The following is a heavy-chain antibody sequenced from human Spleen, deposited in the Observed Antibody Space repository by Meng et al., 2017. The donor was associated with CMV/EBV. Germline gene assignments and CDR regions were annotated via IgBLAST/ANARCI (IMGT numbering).Heavy chain of an antibody. Sequence: GESLKISCVVSGFTFSRFWMSWVRQAPGKGLEWVANIKEDGSEKYYVDSVKGRFTISRDNAKNSLYLQMNSLRAEDTAVYYCARGASGGISFYYGMDVWGQGTTVTVSS. J-gene: IGHJ6*02. CDR2: IKEDGSEK. CDR3: ARGASGGISFYYGMDV. D-gene: IGHD2-15*01. CDR1: GFTFSRFW. V-gene: IGHV3-7*01.